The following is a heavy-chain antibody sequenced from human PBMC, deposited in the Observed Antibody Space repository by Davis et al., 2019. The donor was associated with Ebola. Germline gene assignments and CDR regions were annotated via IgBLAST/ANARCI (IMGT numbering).Heavy chain of an antibody. CDR1: GFTFSSYA. D-gene: IGHD5-18*01. CDR3: VPGTWI. Sequence: PGGSLRLSCAASGFTFSSYAMHWVRQAPGKGLEWVAVISYDGSNKYYADSVKGRFTISRDNAKNSLYLQMNTLRVEDTAIYYCVPGTWIRGQGTLVTVSS. V-gene: IGHV3-30-3*01. CDR2: ISYDGSNK. J-gene: IGHJ4*02.